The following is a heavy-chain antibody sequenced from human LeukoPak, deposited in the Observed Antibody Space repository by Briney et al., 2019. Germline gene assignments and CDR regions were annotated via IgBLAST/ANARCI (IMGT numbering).Heavy chain of an antibody. Sequence: GGSLRLSCAASGFTFSSYAMSWVRQAPGKGLEWVSAISGSGGSTYYADSVKGRFTISRDNSRNTLYLQMNSLRAEDTAVYYCATGVAVAVYYYYGMDVWGQGTTVTVSS. CDR3: ATGVAVAVYYYYGMDV. V-gene: IGHV3-23*01. D-gene: IGHD6-19*01. CDR1: GFTFSSYA. J-gene: IGHJ6*02. CDR2: ISGSGGST.